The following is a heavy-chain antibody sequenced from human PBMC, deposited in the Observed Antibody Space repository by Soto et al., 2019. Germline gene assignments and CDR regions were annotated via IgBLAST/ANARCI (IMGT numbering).Heavy chain of an antibody. CDR3: AHSSGGSGYYGY. CDR2: IYWDDDK. Sequence: QITLKESGPTLVKPTQTLTLTCSFSGFSLSTTGVGVGWIRQPPGKALQWLAHIYWDDDKRYSPSLKSRLTITKDTSKNQVVLTMTNMDPVDTATYYCAHSSGGSGYYGYWGQGALVTVSA. V-gene: IGHV2-5*02. D-gene: IGHD3-3*01. J-gene: IGHJ4*02. CDR1: GFSLSTTGVG.